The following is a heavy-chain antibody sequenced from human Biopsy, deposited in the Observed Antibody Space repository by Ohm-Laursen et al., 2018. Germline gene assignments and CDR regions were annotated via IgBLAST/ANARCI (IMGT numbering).Heavy chain of an antibody. CDR2: INHSGRT. J-gene: IGHJ6*02. Sequence: GTLSLTCAVYGESFNGYYWSWIRQTPGKGLEWIGEINHSGRTNYNPSLKSRVTISVDTSKNQFSLEVRSVTAADTAVYYCVRGVDYYDPYHYYALGVWGQGTTVTVSS. D-gene: IGHD3-22*01. CDR1: GESFNGYY. CDR3: VRGVDYYDPYHYYALGV. V-gene: IGHV4-34*01.